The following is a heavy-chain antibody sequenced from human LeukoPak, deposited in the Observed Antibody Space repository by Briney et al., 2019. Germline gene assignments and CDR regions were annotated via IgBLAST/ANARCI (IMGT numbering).Heavy chain of an antibody. J-gene: IGHJ4*02. V-gene: IGHV3-23*01. Sequence: GGSLRLSCVVSGITLSNYGMSWVRPVPGKGLEWVSGTSERGRSTNYADCVKGRFILSRDTSKRTVYLRMDRRRGEDTALYFCAKRGMVIRAVIIIGFHKEAYYFDYWGQGILVTVSS. D-gene: IGHD3-10*01. CDR2: TSERGRST. CDR1: GITLSNYG. CDR3: AKRGMVIRAVIIIGFHKEAYYFDY.